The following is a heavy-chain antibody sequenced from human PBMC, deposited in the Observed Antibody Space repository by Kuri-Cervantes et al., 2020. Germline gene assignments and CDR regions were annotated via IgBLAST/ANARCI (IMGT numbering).Heavy chain of an antibody. CDR1: GFTFSSYG. D-gene: IGHD3-22*01. Sequence: GESLKISCAASGFTFSSYGMHWVRQAPGKGLEWVAVIWYDGSNKYYAASVKGRFTISRDNSKNTLYLQMNSLRAEDTAVYYCARDLSDYYDSSGWAFDYWGRGTLVTVSS. V-gene: IGHV3-33*01. CDR2: IWYDGSNK. CDR3: ARDLSDYYDSSGWAFDY. J-gene: IGHJ4*02.